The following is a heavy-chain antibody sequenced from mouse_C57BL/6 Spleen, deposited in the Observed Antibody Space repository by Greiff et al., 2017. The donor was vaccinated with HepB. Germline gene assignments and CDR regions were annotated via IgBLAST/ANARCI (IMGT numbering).Heavy chain of an antibody. J-gene: IGHJ4*01. CDR3: ARRSDYLYAMDY. Sequence: EVQVVESGPGMVKPSQSLSLTCTVTGYSITSGYDWHWIRHFPGNKLEWMGYISYSGSTNYNPSLKSRISITHDTSKNHFFLKLNSVTTEDTATYYCARRSDYLYAMDYWGQGTSVTVSS. CDR1: GYSITSGYD. V-gene: IGHV3-1*01. CDR2: ISYSGST. D-gene: IGHD2-4*01.